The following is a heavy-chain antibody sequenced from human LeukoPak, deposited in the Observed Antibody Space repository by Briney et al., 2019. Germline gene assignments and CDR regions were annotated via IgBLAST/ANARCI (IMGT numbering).Heavy chain of an antibody. CDR1: GGSISSNSDY. CDR2: IYYSGST. V-gene: IGHV4-39*01. D-gene: IGHD3-3*01. Sequence: SETLSLTRTVSGGSISSNSDYGGWIRQPPGKGLEWIGSIYYSGSTYYNPSLKSRVTISVDTSKNQFSLKLSSVTAADTAVYYCARSRAIFGVAPFDYWGQGTLVTVSS. CDR3: ARSRAIFGVAPFDY. J-gene: IGHJ4*02.